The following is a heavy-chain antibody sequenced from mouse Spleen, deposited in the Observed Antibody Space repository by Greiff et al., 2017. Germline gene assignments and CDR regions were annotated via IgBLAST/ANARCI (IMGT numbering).Heavy chain of an antibody. CDR2: INPYNGDT. V-gene: IGHV1-20*01. Sequence: EVQLQESGPELVKPGDSVKISCKASGYSFTGYFMNWVMQSHGKSLEWIGRINPYNGDTFYNQKFKGKATLTVDKSSSTAHMELRSLTSEDSAVYYCARSDDGYYWFAYWGQGTLVTVSA. CDR1: GYSFTGYF. D-gene: IGHD2-3*01. J-gene: IGHJ3*01. CDR3: ARSDDGYYWFAY.